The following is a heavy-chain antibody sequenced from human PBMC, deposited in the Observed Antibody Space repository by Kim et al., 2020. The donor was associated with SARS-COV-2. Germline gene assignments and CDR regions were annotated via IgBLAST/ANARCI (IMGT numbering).Heavy chain of an antibody. J-gene: IGHJ6*02. D-gene: IGHD2-2*01. V-gene: IGHV4-4*02. Sequence: LKGRVTISVDKSKHQFSLKLSSVTAADTAVYYCARSRPAALYYYYGMDVWGQGTTVTVSS. CDR3: ARSRPAALYYYYGMDV.